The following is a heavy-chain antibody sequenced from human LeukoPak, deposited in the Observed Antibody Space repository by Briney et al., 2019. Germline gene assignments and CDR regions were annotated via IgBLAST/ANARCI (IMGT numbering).Heavy chain of an antibody. CDR2: IKQDGSEK. V-gene: IGHV3-7*01. CDR3: AREYRSYGYIDY. CDR1: GFTFSSYW. J-gene: IGHJ4*02. D-gene: IGHD5-18*01. Sequence: GGSLRLSCAAPGFTFSSYWMSWVRQAPGKGLEWVANIKQDGSEKYYVDSVKGRFTISRDNAKNSLYLQMNSLRTEDTAVYYCAREYRSYGYIDYWGQGTLVTVSS.